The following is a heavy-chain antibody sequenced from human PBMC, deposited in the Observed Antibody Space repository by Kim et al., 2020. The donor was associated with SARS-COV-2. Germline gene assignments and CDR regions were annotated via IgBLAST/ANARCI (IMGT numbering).Heavy chain of an antibody. CDR1: GGSISSYY. J-gene: IGHJ4*02. CDR3: ARDNVEAFDY. V-gene: IGHV4-59*01. CDR2: IFYTGST. Sequence: SETLSLTCTVSGGSISSYYWNWIRQSPRKGLEWIGYIFYTGSTNHNPSLKSRVTISLDTSKNQFSLRLRSVTAADTAVYYCARDNVEAFDYWGQGTLVTVSS.